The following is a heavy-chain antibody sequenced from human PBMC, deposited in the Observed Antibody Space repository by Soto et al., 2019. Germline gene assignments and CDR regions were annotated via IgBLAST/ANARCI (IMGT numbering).Heavy chain of an antibody. Sequence: GAPVKVSCKASGYTFTSYGISWVRQAPGQGLEWMGWISAYNGNTNYAQKLQGRVTMTTDTSTSTAYMELRSLRSDDTAVYYCARDVGGSGWYYYYYGMDVWGQGTTVTVSS. CDR1: GYTFTSYG. J-gene: IGHJ6*02. CDR3: ARDVGGSGWYYYYYGMDV. CDR2: ISAYNGNT. D-gene: IGHD6-19*01. V-gene: IGHV1-18*01.